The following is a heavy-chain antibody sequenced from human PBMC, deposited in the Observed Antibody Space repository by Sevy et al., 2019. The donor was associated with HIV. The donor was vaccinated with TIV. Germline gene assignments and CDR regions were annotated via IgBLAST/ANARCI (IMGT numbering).Heavy chain of an antibody. CDR1: RLTFSSSS. CDR2: ISSSSTTI. D-gene: IGHD3-10*02. CDR3: AGGFMCADYYYGMDV. V-gene: IGHV3-48*02. J-gene: IGHJ6*02. Sequence: GGSLRLSCAASRLTFSSSSVNWVRQAPGKGLEWVSYISSSSTTIYYADSVKGRFTISRDNAKNSLYVPRNSLRDEDTAVYCCAGGFMCADYYYGMDVWGQGTTVTVSS.